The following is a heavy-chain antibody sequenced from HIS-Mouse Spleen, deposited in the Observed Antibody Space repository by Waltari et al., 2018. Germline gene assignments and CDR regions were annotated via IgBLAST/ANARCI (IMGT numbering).Heavy chain of an antibody. CDR1: GDSVSSHSAA. CDR2: TYYRSKWYN. J-gene: IGHJ3*02. Sequence: QVQLQQSGPGLVKPSQTPSLTCSIPGDSVSSHSAAWNWIRQSPSRGLEWLGRTYYRSKWYNDYAVSVKSRITINPDTSKNQFSLQLNSVTPEDTAVYYCARVSQTGRNAFDIWGQGTMVTVSS. D-gene: IGHD1-1*01. V-gene: IGHV6-1*01. CDR3: ARVSQTGRNAFDI.